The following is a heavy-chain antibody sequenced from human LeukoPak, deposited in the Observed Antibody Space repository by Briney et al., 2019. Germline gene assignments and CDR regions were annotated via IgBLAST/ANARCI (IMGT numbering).Heavy chain of an antibody. CDR3: AKDNLGLVWFGPSRPGAFDV. CDR2: ISYDGSYK. D-gene: IGHD3-10*01. V-gene: IGHV3-30*18. CDR1: GFTFNSYG. Sequence: GGSLRLSCAASGFTFNSYGIHWVRQAPGKGLEWVAVISYDGSYKYYADSVKGRFAISRDNSKNTVDLQMNSLRAEDTAVYYCAKDNLGLVWFGPSRPGAFDVWGQGTMVSVSS. J-gene: IGHJ3*01.